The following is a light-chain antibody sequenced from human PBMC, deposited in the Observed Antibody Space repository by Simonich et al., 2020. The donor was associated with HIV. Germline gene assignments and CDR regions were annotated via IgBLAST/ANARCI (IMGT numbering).Light chain of an antibody. CDR3: SSYTGSSTLVV. V-gene: IGLV1-44*01. CDR2: RNN. Sequence: QSVLTQPPSASGTPGQRVTISCSGSSSTLGSSTVHCYQQRPGTAPKLLIYRNNPWPSGVPDRFSGSKSGTSASLTISGLQPEDEADYYCSSYTGSSTLVVFGGGTKLTVL. CDR1: SSTLGSST. J-gene: IGLJ2*01.